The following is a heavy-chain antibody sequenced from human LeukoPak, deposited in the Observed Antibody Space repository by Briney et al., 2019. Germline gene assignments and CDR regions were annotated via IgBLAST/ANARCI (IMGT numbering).Heavy chain of an antibody. J-gene: IGHJ6*02. D-gene: IGHD5-18*01. CDR3: ARGGAMASGYYYYGMDV. CDR2: INPNSGGT. V-gene: IGHV1-2*02. CDR1: GYTFTGYY. Sequence: ASVKVSCKASGYTFTGYYMHWVRQAPGQGLEWMGWINPNSGGTNYAQKFQGRVTMTRDTSISTAYMELSSLRSEDTAVYYCARGGAMASGYYYYGMDVWGQGTTVTVSS.